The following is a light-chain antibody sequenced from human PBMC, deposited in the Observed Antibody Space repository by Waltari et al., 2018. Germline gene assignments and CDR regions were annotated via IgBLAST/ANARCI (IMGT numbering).Light chain of an antibody. Sequence: EIVLTQSPGTLSLSPGERAIVSCRASPSVGRNLAWYQQKPGQAPRLLIYGASNRATGTPDRFIGSGSGTEFSLTISELEPEDSAVYYCQHYLRLPVAFGQGTKVEIK. V-gene: IGKV3-20*01. CDR1: PSVGRN. J-gene: IGKJ1*01. CDR3: QHYLRLPVA. CDR2: GAS.